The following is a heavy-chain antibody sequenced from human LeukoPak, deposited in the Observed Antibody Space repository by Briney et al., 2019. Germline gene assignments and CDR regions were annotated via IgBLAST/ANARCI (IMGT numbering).Heavy chain of an antibody. CDR1: GFTFSNGW. CDR3: TSNLYGSTSSWYTLGN. V-gene: IGHV3-15*01. CDR2: IKSKSERGTT. D-gene: IGHD2-2*02. J-gene: IGHJ4*02. Sequence: GGSLRLSCAASGFTFSNGWRSWVRQAPGKGLEGVGRIKSKSERGTTDYAAPVKGRFTISRDGSTNTVYLHMNSLKTEDTAVYFCTSNLYGSTSSWYTLGNWGQGTLVAVSP.